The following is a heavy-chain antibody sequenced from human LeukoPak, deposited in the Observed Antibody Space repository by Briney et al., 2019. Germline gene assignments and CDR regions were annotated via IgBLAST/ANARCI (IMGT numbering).Heavy chain of an antibody. D-gene: IGHD5-12*01. CDR2: ISGSGGST. Sequence: GGSLRLSCAASGFTFSSYGMSWVRQAPGKGLEWVSAISGSGGSTYYADPVKGRFTISRDNSKTTLYLQMNSLRAEDTAVYYCAKDGAWLRFDDWGQGILVTVSS. J-gene: IGHJ4*02. V-gene: IGHV3-23*01. CDR3: AKDGAWLRFDD. CDR1: GFTFSSYG.